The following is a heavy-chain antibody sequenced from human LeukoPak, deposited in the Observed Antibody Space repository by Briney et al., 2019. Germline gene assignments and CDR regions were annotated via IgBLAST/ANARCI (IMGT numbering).Heavy chain of an antibody. CDR2: LSDNT. Sequence: GGSLRLSCAASGFTFSSYALSWVRQAPGKGLQWVSTLSDNTYYADSVRGRFSISGDSSVQTLYLQMNSLRAEDTAVYFCARSRGPGSHWFDPWGQGTLVTVSS. J-gene: IGHJ5*02. CDR3: ARSRGPGSHWFDP. V-gene: IGHV3-23*01. D-gene: IGHD3-10*01. CDR1: GFTFSSYA.